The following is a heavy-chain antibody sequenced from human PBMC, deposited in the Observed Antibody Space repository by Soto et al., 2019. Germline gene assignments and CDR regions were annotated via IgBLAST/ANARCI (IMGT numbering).Heavy chain of an antibody. J-gene: IGHJ6*02. V-gene: IGHV4-34*01. D-gene: IGHD3-10*01. CDR2: INHSGSI. Sequence: SETLSLTCAVYGGSVGGYYWSWVRQPPGKGLEWIGEINHSGSITYAPSLKSRVTMSVDTSKNQFSLKLSSVTAADTAVYYCARALYGSGSYYRYYYYYGMDVWGQGTTVTVSS. CDR3: ARALYGSGSYYRYYYYYGMDV. CDR1: GGSVGGYY.